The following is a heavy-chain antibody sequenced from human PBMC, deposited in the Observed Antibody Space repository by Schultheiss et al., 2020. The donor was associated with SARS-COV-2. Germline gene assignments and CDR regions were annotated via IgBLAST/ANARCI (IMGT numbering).Heavy chain of an antibody. D-gene: IGHD5-24*01. CDR2: IYYSGST. CDR1: GGSISSYY. Sequence: SQTLSLTCTVSGGSISSYYWSWIRQPPGKGLEWIGYIYYSGSTYYNPSLKSRVTISVDTSKNQFSLKLSSVTAADTAVYYCATGRDAYKVGYWGQGTLVTVSS. J-gene: IGHJ4*02. CDR3: ATGRDAYKVGY. V-gene: IGHV4-59*06.